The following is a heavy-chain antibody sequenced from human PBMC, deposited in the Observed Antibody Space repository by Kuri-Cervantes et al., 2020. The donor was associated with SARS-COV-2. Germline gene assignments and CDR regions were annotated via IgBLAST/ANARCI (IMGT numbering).Heavy chain of an antibody. V-gene: IGHV1-2*02. D-gene: IGHD2-2*02. Sequence: GGSLRLSCKTSGYTFTGYYIHWVRQAPGQGLEWMGWINPSSGDTNYAQKFQGRVTMTRDTSINTAYMGLSRLTNDDTAVYYCVTALHTPDAFDLWGQGTVVTVSS. CDR1: GYTFTGYY. CDR2: INPSSGDT. J-gene: IGHJ3*01. CDR3: VTALHTPDAFDL.